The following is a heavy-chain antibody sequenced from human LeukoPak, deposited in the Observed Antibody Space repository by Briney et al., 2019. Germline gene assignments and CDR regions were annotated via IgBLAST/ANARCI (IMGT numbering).Heavy chain of an antibody. CDR3: ARGPLDWHGTWFDP. V-gene: IGHV1-2*02. CDR2: INPNGGGT. D-gene: IGHD3/OR15-3a*01. Sequence: ASVKVSCKASGYTFTGYYMHWVRQAPGQGLEWMGWINPNGGGTDYAQKFQGRVTMTRDTSISTAYMELSRLRSDDTAVYYCARGPLDWHGTWFDPWGQGTLVTVSS. CDR1: GYTFTGYY. J-gene: IGHJ5*02.